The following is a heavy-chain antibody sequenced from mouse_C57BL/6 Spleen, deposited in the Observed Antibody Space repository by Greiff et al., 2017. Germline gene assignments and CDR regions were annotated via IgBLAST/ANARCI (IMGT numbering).Heavy chain of an antibody. CDR3: ARSGVGYVAMGY. D-gene: IGHD2-2*01. V-gene: IGHV1-72*01. Sequence: QVQLQQPGAELVKPGASVKLSCKASGYTFTSYWMHWVKQRPGRGLEWIGRIDPNSGGTKYNEKFKSKATLTVDKPSSTAYMPLSSLTSEDSAVYYCARSGVGYVAMGYWGQGASVTVSS. J-gene: IGHJ4*01. CDR2: IDPNSGGT. CDR1: GYTFTSYW.